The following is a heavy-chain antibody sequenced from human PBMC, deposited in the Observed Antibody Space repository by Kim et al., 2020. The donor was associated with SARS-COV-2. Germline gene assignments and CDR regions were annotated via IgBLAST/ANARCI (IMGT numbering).Heavy chain of an antibody. D-gene: IGHD5-18*01. Sequence: YNPSLKSRVTISVDTSKNQFSLKLSSVTAADTAVYYCARVRTARSTYMDVWGQGTTVTVSS. J-gene: IGHJ6*02. CDR3: ARVRTARSTYMDV. V-gene: IGHV4-30-2*05.